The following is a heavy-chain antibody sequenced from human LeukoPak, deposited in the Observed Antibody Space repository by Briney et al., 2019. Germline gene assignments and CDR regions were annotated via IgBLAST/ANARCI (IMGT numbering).Heavy chain of an antibody. Sequence: SETLSLTCTVSGGSISSGDYYWSWIRQPPGKGLGWIGYIYYSGSTYYNPSLKSRVTISVDTSKNQFSLKLSSVTAADTAVYYCARGKYYYDSSGYFDYWGQGTLVTVSS. J-gene: IGHJ4*02. CDR3: ARGKYYYDSSGYFDY. V-gene: IGHV4-30-4*01. CDR1: GGSISSGDYY. D-gene: IGHD3-22*01. CDR2: IYYSGST.